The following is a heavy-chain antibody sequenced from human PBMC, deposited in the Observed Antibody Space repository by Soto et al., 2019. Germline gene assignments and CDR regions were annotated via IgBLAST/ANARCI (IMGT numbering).Heavy chain of an antibody. J-gene: IGHJ6*02. CDR2: ISGSGGST. D-gene: IGHD6-19*01. CDR1: GFTFSSYA. CDR3: AKGSRGLASQWLVVDYYYYGMDV. Sequence: GGSLRLSCAASGFTFSSYAMSWVRQAPGKGLEWVSAISGSGGSTYYADSVKGRFTNSGDNSKKTLYLQMNSLRAEDTAVYYCAKGSRGLASQWLVVDYYYYGMDVWGQGTTVTVSS. V-gene: IGHV3-23*01.